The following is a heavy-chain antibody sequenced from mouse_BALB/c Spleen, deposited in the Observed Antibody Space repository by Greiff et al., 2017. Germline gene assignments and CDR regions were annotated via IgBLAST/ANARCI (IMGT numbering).Heavy chain of an antibody. J-gene: IGHJ2*01. Sequence: DVQLQESGPGLVKPSQSLSLTCTVTGYSITSDYAWNWIRQFPGNKLEWMGYISYSGSTSYNPSLKSRISITRDTSKNQFFLQLNSVTTEDTATYYCATTTVVFDYWGQGTTLTVSS. CDR2: ISYSGST. V-gene: IGHV3-2*02. CDR3: ATTTVVFDY. D-gene: IGHD1-1*01. CDR1: GYSITSDYA.